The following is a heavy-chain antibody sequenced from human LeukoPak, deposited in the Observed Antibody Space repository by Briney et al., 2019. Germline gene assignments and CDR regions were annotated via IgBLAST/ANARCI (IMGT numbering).Heavy chain of an antibody. D-gene: IGHD5-12*01. CDR3: ARGADIVATNPDY. CDR1: GYTFTNFG. CDR2: VSSYNGDT. Sequence: ASVKVSCKSSGYTFTNFGFTWVRQAPGQGLEWMGWVSSYNGDTNYAQKFQGRVSMTTDTSTSTAYMELRSLRSDDTAVYYCARGADIVATNPDYWGQGTLVTVSS. J-gene: IGHJ4*02. V-gene: IGHV1-18*01.